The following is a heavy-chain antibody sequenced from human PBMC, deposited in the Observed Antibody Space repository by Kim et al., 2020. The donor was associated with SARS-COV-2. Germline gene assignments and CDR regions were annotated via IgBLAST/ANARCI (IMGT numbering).Heavy chain of an antibody. V-gene: IGHV1-69*13. CDR2: IIPIFCTA. CDR3: ARDLYGSGSGPIDY. J-gene: IGHJ4*02. Sequence: SVNVSCKASGGTFSSYAISWLRQAPGQGLEWMGGIIPIFCTANYAQKFQGRVTITADESTSTAYMELSSLRSEDTAVYYWARDLYGSGSGPIDYWGQGTLVTVSS. CDR1: GGTFSSYA. D-gene: IGHD3-10*01.